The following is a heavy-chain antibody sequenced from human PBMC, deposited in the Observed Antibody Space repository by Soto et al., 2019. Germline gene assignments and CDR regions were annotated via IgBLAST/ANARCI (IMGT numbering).Heavy chain of an antibody. CDR1: GGSFSGYY. V-gene: IGHV4-34*01. Sequence: PSETLSLTCAVYGGSFSGYYWSWIRQPPGKGLEWIGEINHSGSTNYNPSLKSRGTISVDTSKNQFSLKLSSVTAADTAVYYCARGPTRGKNYYYYYGMDVWGQGTTVTVSS. CDR2: INHSGST. J-gene: IGHJ6*02. CDR3: ARGPTRGKNYYYYYGMDV.